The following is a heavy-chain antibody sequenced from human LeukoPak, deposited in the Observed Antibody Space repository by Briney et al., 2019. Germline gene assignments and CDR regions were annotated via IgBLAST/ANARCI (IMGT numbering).Heavy chain of an antibody. J-gene: IGHJ6*03. CDR2: IYYSGSA. D-gene: IGHD5-24*01. V-gene: IGHV4-39*01. CDR3: ARHEYRWPTSSDPVYYMDV. CDR1: GDSINTNIYY. Sequence: KPSETLSLTCAVAGDSINTNIYYCGWIRQPPGKGLEWIGTIYYSGSAYYNPSLKSRVTISIDTSKNQFSLRLTSVTAADTAVYYCARHEYRWPTSSDPVYYMDVWGKGTTVTVS.